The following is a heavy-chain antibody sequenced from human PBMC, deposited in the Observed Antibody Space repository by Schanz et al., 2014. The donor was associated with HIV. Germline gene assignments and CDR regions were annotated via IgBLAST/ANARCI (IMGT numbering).Heavy chain of an antibody. J-gene: IGHJ4*02. CDR3: ARNQFRLLPFDY. Sequence: QVRLVQSGAEVKKPGASVTVSCKASGYTFTGNYMHWVRQAPGQGLEWMGWINPNSDATNYEQKFQGRVTMTRDTSITTAYMYLSGLRSDDTAVYYCARNQFRLLPFDYWGQGTLVTVSS. D-gene: IGHD2-15*01. V-gene: IGHV1-2*02. CDR1: GYTFTGNY. CDR2: INPNSDAT.